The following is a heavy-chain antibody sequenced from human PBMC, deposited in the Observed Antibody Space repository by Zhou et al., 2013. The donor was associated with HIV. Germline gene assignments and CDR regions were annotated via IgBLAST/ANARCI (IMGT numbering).Heavy chain of an antibody. CDR1: GYTFTGYY. D-gene: IGHD6-13*01. Sequence: QVQLVQSGAEVKKPGASVKVSCKASGYTFTGYYMHWVRQAPGQGLEWMGWINPNSGGTNYAQKFQGRVTMTRDTSISTAYMELSRLRSDDTAVYYCARAPVGSSINNWFDPWGQGTLVTVSS. V-gene: IGHV1-2*02. CDR3: ARAPVGSSINNWFDP. J-gene: IGHJ5*02. CDR2: INPNSGGT.